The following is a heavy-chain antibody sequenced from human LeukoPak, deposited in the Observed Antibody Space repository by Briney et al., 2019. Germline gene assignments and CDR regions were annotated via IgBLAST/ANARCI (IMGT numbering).Heavy chain of an antibody. Sequence: NASETLSLTCTVSGGSISSSSYYWGWIRQPPGKGLEWIGSIYYSGSTYYNPSLKSRFTISVDTSKNQFSLKLSSVTAADTAVYYCVRLAYSSSWFDYWGQGTLVTVSS. V-gene: IGHV4-39*01. CDR1: GGSISSSSYY. D-gene: IGHD6-13*01. CDR3: VRLAYSSSWFDY. CDR2: IYYSGST. J-gene: IGHJ4*02.